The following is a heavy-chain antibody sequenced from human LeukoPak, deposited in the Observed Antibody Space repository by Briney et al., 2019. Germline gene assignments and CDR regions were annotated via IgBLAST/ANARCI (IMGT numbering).Heavy chain of an antibody. CDR1: GGSISSSSYY. D-gene: IGHD1-26*01. J-gene: IGHJ3*02. CDR2: IYYSGST. V-gene: IGHV4-39*01. CDR3: ARHGSGSYYGDAFDI. Sequence: SETLSLTCTVSGGSISSSSYYWGWIRQPPGKGLEWIGSIYYSGSTYYDPSLKSRVTISVDTSKNQFSLKLSSVTAADTAVYYCARHGSGSYYGDAFDIWGQGTMVTVSS.